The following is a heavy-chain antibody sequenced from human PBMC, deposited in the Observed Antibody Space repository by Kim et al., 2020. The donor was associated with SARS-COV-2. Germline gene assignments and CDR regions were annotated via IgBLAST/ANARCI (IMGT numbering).Heavy chain of an antibody. J-gene: IGHJ3*02. CDR2: ISSSSSTI. V-gene: IGHV3-48*02. CDR3: ASEEARWGSSWYLSAFDI. D-gene: IGHD6-13*01. Sequence: GGSLRLSCAASGFTFSSYSMNWVRQAPGKGLEWVSYISSSSSTIYYADSVKGRFTISRDNAKNSLYLQMNSLRDEDTAVYYCASEEARWGSSWYLSAFDIWGQGTMVTVSS. CDR1: GFTFSSYS.